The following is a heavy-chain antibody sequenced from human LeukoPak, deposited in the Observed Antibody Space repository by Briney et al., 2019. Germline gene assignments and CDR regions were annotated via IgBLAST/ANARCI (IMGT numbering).Heavy chain of an antibody. CDR1: GGTFISYA. Sequence: SVKVSCKASGGTFISYAISWVRQAPGQGLEWMGGIIPIFGTANYAQKFQGRVTITADESTSTAYMELSSLRSDDTAVYYCARYGSGTAVTYYYYGMDVWGQGTTVTVSS. J-gene: IGHJ6*02. CDR3: ARYGSGTAVTYYYYGMDV. CDR2: IIPIFGTA. V-gene: IGHV1-69*13. D-gene: IGHD3-10*01.